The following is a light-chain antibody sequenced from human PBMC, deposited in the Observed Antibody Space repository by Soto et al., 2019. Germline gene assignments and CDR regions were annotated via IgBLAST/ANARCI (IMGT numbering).Light chain of an antibody. V-gene: IGKV1-5*01. CDR1: QMINIW. CDR2: DAS. CDR3: HQYDNWPKN. Sequence: DIQITHPPSTLSASVVDRVTITFRASQMINIWLAWYQQKPGKAPKLLIYDASSLQSGVPSRFRGSTSGTEFTLTISSLQSEDFAVYYCHQYDNWPKNFGQGKRLEIK. J-gene: IGKJ5*01.